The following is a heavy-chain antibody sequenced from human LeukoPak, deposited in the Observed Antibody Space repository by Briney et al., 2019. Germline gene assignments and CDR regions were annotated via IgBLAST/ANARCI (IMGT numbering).Heavy chain of an antibody. CDR3: ARAYYASGNYYLPDY. V-gene: IGHV3-48*03. Sequence: GGSLRLSCPASGFTFSTYEMNWVRQAPGTGLEWVSYISSSATTTYYADSVKGRFTISRDNAKNSLYLQMNSLRVEDTAIYYCARAYYASGNYYLPDYWGQGTLVTVSS. CDR2: ISSSATTT. D-gene: IGHD3-10*01. J-gene: IGHJ4*02. CDR1: GFTFSTYE.